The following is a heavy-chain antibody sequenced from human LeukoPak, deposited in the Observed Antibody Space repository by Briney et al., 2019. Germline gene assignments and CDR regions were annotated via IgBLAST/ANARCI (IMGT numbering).Heavy chain of an antibody. Sequence: GRPLRLSCAASGFTFSSYGMHWVRQAPGKGLEWVAVIWYDGSNKYYADSVKGRFTISRDNSKNTLYLQMNSLRAEDTAVYYCARGAGTVTDYWGQGTLVTVSS. V-gene: IGHV3-33*01. CDR2: IWYDGSNK. D-gene: IGHD4-17*01. J-gene: IGHJ4*02. CDR1: GFTFSSYG. CDR3: ARGAGTVTDY.